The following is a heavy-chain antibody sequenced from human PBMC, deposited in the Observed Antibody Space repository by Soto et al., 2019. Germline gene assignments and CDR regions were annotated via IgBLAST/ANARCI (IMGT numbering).Heavy chain of an antibody. D-gene: IGHD3-10*01. V-gene: IGHV3-15*01. J-gene: IGHJ6*02. CDR1: GFTLTKAS. CDR3: TTAPFSFITLPGTSFLIGMDV. CDR2: IKSNADGGAT. Sequence: PGGSLRLSCAASGFTLTKASMSWVRQAPGKGLEWVGHIKSNADGGATDYAAPVKGRFTVSRDDSRNTLYLQLNSLKTGDTAVYYCTTAPFSFITLPGTSFLIGMDVWGQGTTVTVSS.